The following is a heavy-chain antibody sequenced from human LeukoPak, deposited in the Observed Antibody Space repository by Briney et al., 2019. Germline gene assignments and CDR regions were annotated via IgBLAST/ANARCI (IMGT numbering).Heavy chain of an antibody. D-gene: IGHD4-17*01. CDR2: ISAYNGNT. V-gene: IGHV1-18*01. CDR3: ARGPTVRVWYFDL. CDR1: GYTFTSYG. J-gene: IGHJ2*01. Sequence: ASVKVSCKASGYTFTSYGISWVRQAPGQGREWMGWISAYNGNTNYAQKLQGRVTMTTVTSTSTAYMELRSLRSDDTAVYYSARGPTVRVWYFDLSGRGTLVTASS.